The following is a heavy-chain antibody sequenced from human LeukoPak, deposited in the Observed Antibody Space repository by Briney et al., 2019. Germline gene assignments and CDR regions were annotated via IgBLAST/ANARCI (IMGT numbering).Heavy chain of an antibody. D-gene: IGHD5-18*01. V-gene: IGHV3-30-3*01. CDR3: ARARRGYSYGLPSHYYYYGMDV. Sequence: PGGSLRLSCAASGFTFSSYAMHWVRQAPGKRLEWVAVISYDGSNKYYADSVKGRFTISRDNSKNTLYLQMNSLRAEDTAVYYCARARRGYSYGLPSHYYYYGMDVWGQGTTVTVSS. CDR1: GFTFSSYA. CDR2: ISYDGSNK. J-gene: IGHJ6*02.